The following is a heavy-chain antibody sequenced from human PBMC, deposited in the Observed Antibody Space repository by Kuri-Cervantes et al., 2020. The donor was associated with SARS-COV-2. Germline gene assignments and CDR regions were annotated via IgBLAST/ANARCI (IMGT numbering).Heavy chain of an antibody. Sequence: GGSLRLSCAASGFTFSSYAMSWVRQAPGKGLEWVSAISGSGGSTYYADSVKSRFTISRDNAKNSLYLQMNSLRAEDTAVYYCARDTAGYSYGYTIDLTDPYYYYMDVWGKGTTVTVSS. V-gene: IGHV3-23*01. CDR1: GFTFSSYA. J-gene: IGHJ6*03. CDR2: ISGSGGST. D-gene: IGHD5-18*01. CDR3: ARDTAGYSYGYTIDLTDPYYYYMDV.